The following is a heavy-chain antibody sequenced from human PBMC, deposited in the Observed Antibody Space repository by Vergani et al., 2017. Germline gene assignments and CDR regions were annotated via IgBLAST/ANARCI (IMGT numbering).Heavy chain of an antibody. CDR3: ASMTTALLFGY. D-gene: IGHD4-11*01. Sequence: QVQLQESGPVLVKPSQTLSLTCTVSGGSISRGDIYWSWNRQPPGKGLEWIVYIYYIGSTYYNPSLKSRFTRSVETSKNQFSLKLSSMTSADTAVYDCASMTTALLFGYWGQGTLVTVSS. CDR1: GGSISRGDIY. CDR2: IYYIGST. J-gene: IGHJ4*02. V-gene: IGHV4-30-4*08.